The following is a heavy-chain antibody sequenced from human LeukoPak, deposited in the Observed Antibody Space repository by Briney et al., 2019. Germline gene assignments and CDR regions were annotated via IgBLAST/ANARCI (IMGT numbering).Heavy chain of an antibody. V-gene: IGHV4-34*01. CDR3: AGYPTDYYDSSEDWFDP. D-gene: IGHD3-22*01. CDR2: INHSGST. J-gene: IGHJ5*02. CDR1: GGSISSYY. Sequence: PSETLSLTCTVSGGSISSYYWSWIRQPPGKGLEWIGEINHSGSTNYNPSLKSRVTISVDTSKNQFSLKLSSVTAADTAVYYCAGYPTDYYDSSEDWFDPWGQGTLVTVSS.